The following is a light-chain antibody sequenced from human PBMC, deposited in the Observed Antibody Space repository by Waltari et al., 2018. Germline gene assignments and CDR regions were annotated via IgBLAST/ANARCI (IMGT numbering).Light chain of an antibody. CDR3: QQLYSSPLT. J-gene: IGKJ4*01. CDR1: QTVLYSANNRYS. CDR2: WAS. Sequence: DIVMTQSPDSLAVSLGERATINCKSSQTVLYSANNRYSLAWFQQKPGQPPQLLIYWASTRESGVPDRCSGRGAGTDFTLAISSLQAEDVAVYYCQQLYSSPLTFGGGTKVEIK. V-gene: IGKV4-1*01.